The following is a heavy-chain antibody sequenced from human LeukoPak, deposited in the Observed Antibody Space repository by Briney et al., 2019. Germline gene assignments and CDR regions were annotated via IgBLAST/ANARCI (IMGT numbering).Heavy chain of an antibody. CDR2: IYTSGST. Sequence: SETLSLTCTVSGGSISSGSYYWSWIRQPAGTGLEWIGRIYTSGSTNYNPSLKSRVTISVDTSKNQFSLKLSSVTAADTAVYYCARESVVVVAATVYYYYYMDVWGKGTTVTISS. CDR1: GGSISSGSYY. J-gene: IGHJ6*03. V-gene: IGHV4-61*02. D-gene: IGHD2-15*01. CDR3: ARESVVVVAATVYYYYYMDV.